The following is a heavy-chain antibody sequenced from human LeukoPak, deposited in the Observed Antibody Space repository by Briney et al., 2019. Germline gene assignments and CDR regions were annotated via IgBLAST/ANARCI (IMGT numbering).Heavy chain of an antibody. CDR2: ISSSSGYI. J-gene: IGHJ4*02. CDR1: GFTFGDYA. CDR3: ARTSNSPHFDY. D-gene: IGHD4-11*01. Sequence: PGRSLRLSCTASGFTFGDYAMSWFRQAPGKGLEWVSSISSSSGYIYYADSVKGRFTISRDNAKNSLYLQMNSLRAEDTAVYYCARTSNSPHFDYWGQGTLVTVSS. V-gene: IGHV3-21*01.